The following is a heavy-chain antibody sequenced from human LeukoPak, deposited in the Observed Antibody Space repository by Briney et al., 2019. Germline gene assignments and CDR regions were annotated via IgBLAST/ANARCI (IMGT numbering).Heavy chain of an antibody. CDR3: ASGVVPAANAFDI. J-gene: IGHJ3*02. Sequence: PGGSLRLSCAASGFTFSSYAIHWVRQAPGKGLEYVSAISSNGGSTYYANSVKGRFTISRDNSKNTLYLQMGSLRAEDMAVYYCASGVVPAANAFDIWGQGTMVTVSS. CDR2: ISSNGGST. D-gene: IGHD2-2*01. V-gene: IGHV3-64*01. CDR1: GFTFSSYA.